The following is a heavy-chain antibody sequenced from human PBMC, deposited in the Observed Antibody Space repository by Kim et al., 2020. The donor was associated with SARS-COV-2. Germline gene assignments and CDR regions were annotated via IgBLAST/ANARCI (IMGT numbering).Heavy chain of an antibody. V-gene: IGHV1-18*01. Sequence: ASVKVSCKASGYTFTSYGISWVRQAPGQGLEWMGWISAYNGNTNYAQKLQGRVTMTTDTSTSTAYMELRSLRSDDTAVYYCARLGVDTAMVYGNDAFDIWGQGTMVTVSS. CDR2: ISAYNGNT. CDR3: ARLGVDTAMVYGNDAFDI. CDR1: GYTFTSYG. D-gene: IGHD5-18*01. J-gene: IGHJ3*02.